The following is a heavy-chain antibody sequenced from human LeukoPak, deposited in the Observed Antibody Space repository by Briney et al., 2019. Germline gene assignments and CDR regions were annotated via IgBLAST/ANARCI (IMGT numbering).Heavy chain of an antibody. V-gene: IGHV3-30*02. CDR3: AKRRDGYSLG. CDR1: GFTFTTYA. D-gene: IGHD5-24*01. Sequence: PGGSLRLSCAASGFTFTTYAMNWDRQAPGKGLEWVAFIRYDGSNKYYADSVKGRFTISRDNSKNTLYLQMNSLRAEDTAVYYCAKRRDGYSLGWGQGTLVTVSS. CDR2: IRYDGSNK. J-gene: IGHJ4*02.